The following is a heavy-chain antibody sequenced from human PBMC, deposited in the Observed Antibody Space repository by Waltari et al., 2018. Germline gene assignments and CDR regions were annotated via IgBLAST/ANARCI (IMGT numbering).Heavy chain of an antibody. CDR2: IYYSGST. CDR3: ARKRTKCFDY. J-gene: IGHJ4*02. V-gene: IGHV4-59*01. CDR1: GGSISRYS. Sequence: QVQLQESGPGLVKPSETLSLTCTVSGGSISRYSWSWIRQPPGKGLEWIGYIYYSGSTNYNPSLKSRVTISVDTSKNQFSLKLSSVTAADTAVYYCARKRTKCFDYWGQGTLVTVSS.